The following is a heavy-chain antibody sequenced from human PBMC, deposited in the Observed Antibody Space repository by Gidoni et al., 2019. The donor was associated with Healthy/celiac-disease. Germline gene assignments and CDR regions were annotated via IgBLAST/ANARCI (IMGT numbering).Heavy chain of an antibody. CDR1: GFTFSSYS. D-gene: IGHD6-13*01. Sequence: EVQLVESGGGLVKPGGSLRLSCAASGFTFSSYSMNWVRQAPGKGLEWVSSISSSSSYIYYADSVKGRFTISRDNAKNSLYLQMNSLRAEETAVYYCARVGGIAAAGTPYWGQGTLVTVSS. V-gene: IGHV3-21*01. CDR3: ARVGGIAAAGTPY. J-gene: IGHJ4*02. CDR2: ISSSSSYI.